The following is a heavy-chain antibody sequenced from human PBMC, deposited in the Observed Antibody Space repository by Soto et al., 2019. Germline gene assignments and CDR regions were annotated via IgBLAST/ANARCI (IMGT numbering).Heavy chain of an antibody. J-gene: IGHJ4*02. CDR3: ARDVGPITIFGEALSGYFDF. D-gene: IGHD3-3*01. Sequence: EVQLVESGGGLIQPGGSLRLICAASGLSVTANYMTWVRQAPGKGLEWLASIKQDGSERYYLDSVKGRFTISRDNAKDSLSLQMNSLRGEDTAFYYCARDVGPITIFGEALSGYFDFWGQGTLVTVSS. CDR2: IKQDGSER. CDR1: GLSVTANY. V-gene: IGHV3-7*03.